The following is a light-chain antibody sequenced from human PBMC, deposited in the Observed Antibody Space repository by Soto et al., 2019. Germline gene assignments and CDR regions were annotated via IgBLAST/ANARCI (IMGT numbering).Light chain of an antibody. V-gene: IGLV1-40*01. J-gene: IGLJ1*01. CDR3: QSYDNSLSGWKV. CDR1: SSNIGGGYD. CDR2: GNK. Sequence: QSVLTQPPSVSGAPGQRGTISCTGSSSNIGGGYDVHWYQQLPGTVPKLLIYGNKDRPSGVPDRFSGSKSGTSASLAITGLQAEDEADYYCQSYDNSLSGWKVFGTGTKVTVL.